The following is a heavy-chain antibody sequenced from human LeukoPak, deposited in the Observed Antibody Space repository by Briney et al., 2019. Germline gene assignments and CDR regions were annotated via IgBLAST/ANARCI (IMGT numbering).Heavy chain of an antibody. Sequence: GASLRLSCAASGFTFSSYAMSWVRQAPGKGLEWVSVISGSGGNTYYADSVKGRFTISRDDSKNTLYLQMNSLRAEDTAIYYCAKDGKGAPVAGTGYFDYWGQGTLVTVSS. J-gene: IGHJ4*02. CDR3: AKDGKGAPVAGTGYFDY. CDR2: ISGSGGNT. V-gene: IGHV3-23*01. CDR1: GFTFSSYA. D-gene: IGHD6-19*01.